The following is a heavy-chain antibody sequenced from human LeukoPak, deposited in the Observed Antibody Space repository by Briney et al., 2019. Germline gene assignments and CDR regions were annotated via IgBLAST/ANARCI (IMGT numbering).Heavy chain of an antibody. CDR3: ARLVDGSGWLDFDY. J-gene: IGHJ4*02. D-gene: IGHD6-19*01. CDR1: GFTVSSNY. Sequence: GGSLRLSCAASGFTVSSNYMSWVRQAPGKGLEWVSVIYSGGSTYYADSVKGRFTISRDNSKNTLYLQMNSLRAEDTAVYYCARLVDGSGWLDFDYWGQGTLVTVSS. CDR2: IYSGGST. V-gene: IGHV3-53*01.